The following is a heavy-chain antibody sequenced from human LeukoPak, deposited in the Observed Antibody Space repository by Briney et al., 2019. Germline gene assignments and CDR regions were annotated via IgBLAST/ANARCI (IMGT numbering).Heavy chain of an antibody. CDR3: AKDKDTSGWDH. J-gene: IGHJ4*02. Sequence: GGSLRLSCAASGFTFSDYYMSWIRQAPGKGLEWVSYISSSSSYTNYADSVKGRFTISRDNGKNSLFLQMNSLRSEDTALYYCAKDKDTSGWDHWGQGTLVTVSS. CDR1: GFTFSDYY. D-gene: IGHD6-19*01. V-gene: IGHV3-11*05. CDR2: ISSSSSYT.